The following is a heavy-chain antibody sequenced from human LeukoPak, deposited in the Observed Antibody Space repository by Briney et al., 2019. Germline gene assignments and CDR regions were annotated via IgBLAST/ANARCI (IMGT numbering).Heavy chain of an antibody. V-gene: IGHV4-59*08. CDR3: ARQGYSAYEILDY. Sequence: SETLSLTCTVSGGSISSYYWSWIRQPPGKGLEWIGYIYYSGSTNYSPSLKSRVTISVDTSKNQFSLKLSSVTAADTAVYYCARQGYSAYEILDYWGQGTLVTVSS. J-gene: IGHJ4*02. CDR1: GGSISSYY. D-gene: IGHD5-12*01. CDR2: IYYSGST.